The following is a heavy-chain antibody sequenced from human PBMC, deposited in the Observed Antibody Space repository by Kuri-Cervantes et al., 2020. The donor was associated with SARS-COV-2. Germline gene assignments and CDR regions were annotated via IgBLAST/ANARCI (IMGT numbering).Heavy chain of an antibody. CDR3: ARAFNWHYYFDS. V-gene: IGHV4-39*07. Sequence: SETLSPTFTVPGASISSSPYYWCWIRQSPGRGLEWLGSIYESGDTYYSSSLKGRLSLSVDTSKNQFSLRLASMTAADTAVYYCARAFNWHYYFDSWGQGMLVTVSS. CDR1: GASISSSPYY. J-gene: IGHJ4*02. D-gene: IGHD1-7*01. CDR2: IYESGDT.